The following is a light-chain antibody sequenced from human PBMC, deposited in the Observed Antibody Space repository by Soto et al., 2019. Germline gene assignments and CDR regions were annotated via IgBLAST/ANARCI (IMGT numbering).Light chain of an antibody. CDR3: QQGFNTPHT. V-gene: IGKV1-39*01. J-gene: IGKJ3*01. CDR1: QSINNC. CDR2: AAS. Sequence: DIQMTQSPSSLSASVGDRVTITCRASQSINNCLNWYQQKPGKAPNLLIYAASSLQSGVPSRFSGSGSGTHFTLTISILQPEDFATYYCQQGFNTPHTFGPGTKVDIK.